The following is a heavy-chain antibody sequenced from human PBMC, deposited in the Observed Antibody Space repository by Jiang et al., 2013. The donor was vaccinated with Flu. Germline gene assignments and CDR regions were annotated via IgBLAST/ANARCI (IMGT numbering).Heavy chain of an antibody. D-gene: IGHD3-9*01. J-gene: IGHJ4*02. Sequence: QLLESGGGLVQPGGSLRLSCAASGFTFSTYWMSWVRQTPGKGLEWVANIKQDGSEKYYVDSVKGRFTISRDNAKNSLYLEMNSLRAEDTAIYYCAREGVNYDILTGYYKDYWGQGTLVTVSS. CDR3: AREGVNYDILTGYYKDY. V-gene: IGHV3-7*03. CDR2: IKQDGSEK. CDR1: GFTFSTYW.